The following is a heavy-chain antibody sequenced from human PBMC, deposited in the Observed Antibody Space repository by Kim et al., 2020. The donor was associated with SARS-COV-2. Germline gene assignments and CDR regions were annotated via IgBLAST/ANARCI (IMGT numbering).Heavy chain of an antibody. CDR1: GFTFSSYW. CDR3: ARDLAWYSSGWYSH. J-gene: IGHJ4*02. D-gene: IGHD6-19*01. CDR2: IKQDGSEK. Sequence: GGSLRLSCAASGFTFSSYWMSWVRQAPGKGLEWVANIKQDGSEKYYVDSVKGRFTISRDNAKNSLYLQMNSLRAEDTAVYYCARDLAWYSSGWYSHWGQGTLVTVSS. V-gene: IGHV3-7*03.